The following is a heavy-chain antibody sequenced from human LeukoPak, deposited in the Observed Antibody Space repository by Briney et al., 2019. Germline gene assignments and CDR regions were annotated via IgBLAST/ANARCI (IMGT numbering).Heavy chain of an antibody. CDR3: AIRLGGTYYFDY. V-gene: IGHV4-30-4*01. Sequence: SETLSLTCTVSGGSISSGDYYWSWIRQPPGKGLEWIGYIYYSGSTYYNPSLQSRVTISVDTSKNQFSLKLSSVTAADTAVYYCAIRLGGTYYFDYWGQGTLVTVSS. D-gene: IGHD1-1*01. J-gene: IGHJ4*02. CDR1: GGSISSGDYY. CDR2: IYYSGST.